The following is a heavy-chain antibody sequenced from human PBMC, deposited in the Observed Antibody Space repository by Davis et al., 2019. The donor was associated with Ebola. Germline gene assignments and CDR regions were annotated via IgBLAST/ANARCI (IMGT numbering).Heavy chain of an antibody. D-gene: IGHD1-26*01. CDR3: ARGGKWELGRPRWGQGSQTPFDY. CDR1: GYTFTSYD. CDR2: MNPNSGNT. J-gene: IGHJ4*02. Sequence: ASVKVSCKASGYTFTSYDINWVRQATGQGLEWMGWMNPNSGNTGYAQKFQGRVTMTRNTSISTAYMELSSLRSEDTAVYYCARGGKWELGRPRWGQGSQTPFDYWGQGTLVTVSS. V-gene: IGHV1-8*01.